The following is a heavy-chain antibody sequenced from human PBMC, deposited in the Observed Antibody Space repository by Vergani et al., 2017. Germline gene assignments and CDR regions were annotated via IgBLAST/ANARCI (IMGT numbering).Heavy chain of an antibody. CDR3: ARSGCTNGVCDFNWFDP. V-gene: IGHV4-61*02. Sequence: QVQLQESGPGLVKPSQTLSLTCTVSGGSISSGSYYWSWIRQPAGKGLEWIGRIYTSGSTNYNPSLKSRVTISVDTSKNQFSLKLSSVTAADTAVYYCARSGCTNGVCDFNWFDPWGQGTLVTVSS. CDR2: IYTSGST. D-gene: IGHD2-8*01. J-gene: IGHJ5*02. CDR1: GGSISSGSYY.